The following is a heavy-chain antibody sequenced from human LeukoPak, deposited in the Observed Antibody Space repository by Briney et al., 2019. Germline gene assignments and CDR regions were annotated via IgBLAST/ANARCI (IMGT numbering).Heavy chain of an antibody. J-gene: IGHJ4*02. CDR2: IYTSGSN. V-gene: IGHV4-4*07. CDR1: GGSISSYY. CDR3: ARGRGGFGESHFDY. Sequence: PSETVSLTCTVSGGSISSYYWSWIRQPAGKGLEWIGRIYTSGSNNYNPSLKSRVTMSVGTSKNQYSLKLSSVTAADTAVYYCARGRGGFGESHFDYWGQGTLVTVSS. D-gene: IGHD3-10*01.